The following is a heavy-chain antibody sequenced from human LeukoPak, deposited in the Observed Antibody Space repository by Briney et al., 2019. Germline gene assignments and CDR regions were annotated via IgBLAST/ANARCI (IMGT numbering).Heavy chain of an antibody. Sequence: SETLSLTCTVSGASVSSASYWTWIRQPPGKGVEWIAHIYNGVNTNYNPSLKSRVTISVDKSKNQFSLKLSSVTAADTAVYYCAREQQLVVFDYWGQGTLVTVSS. CDR1: GASVSSASY. D-gene: IGHD6-13*01. CDR3: AREQQLVVFDY. CDR2: IYNGVNT. V-gene: IGHV4-61*01. J-gene: IGHJ4*02.